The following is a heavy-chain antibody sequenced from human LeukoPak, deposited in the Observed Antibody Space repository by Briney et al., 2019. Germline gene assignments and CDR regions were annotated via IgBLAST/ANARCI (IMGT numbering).Heavy chain of an antibody. CDR2: INPNSDDT. CDR3: ARGQQLDLRFDY. V-gene: IGHV1-2*02. D-gene: IGHD6-13*01. CDR1: GYTFTGYY. J-gene: IGHJ4*02. Sequence: ASVKVSCKASGYTFTGYYLHWVRQAPGQGLEWMGWINPNSDDTTYAQKFQGRVTMTRDTSISTASMELSRLRCDDTAVYYCARGQQLDLRFDYWGQGTLVTVSS.